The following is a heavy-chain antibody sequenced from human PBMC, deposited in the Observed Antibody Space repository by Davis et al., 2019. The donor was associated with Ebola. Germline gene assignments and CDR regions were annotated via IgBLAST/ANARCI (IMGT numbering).Heavy chain of an antibody. J-gene: IGHJ6*02. Sequence: GESLKISCAASGFTFNSYWMSWVRQAPGTGPEWVASIKRGDGSDIYYADSVKGRFSISRDNAKNSLYLQMNSLRVEDTAVYYCARQARVDVWGQGTTVTVSS. CDR3: ARQARVDV. CDR1: GFTFNSYW. V-gene: IGHV3-7*01. CDR2: IKRGDGSDI.